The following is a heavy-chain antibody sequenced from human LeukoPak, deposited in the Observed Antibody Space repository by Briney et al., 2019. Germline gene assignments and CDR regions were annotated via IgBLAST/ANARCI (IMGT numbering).Heavy chain of an antibody. CDR2: IYHSGST. D-gene: IGHD3-10*01. J-gene: IGHJ6*03. CDR1: GYSISSSYY. Sequence: SETLSLTCTVSGYSISSSYYWGWIRQPPGKGLEWIGSIYHSGSTYFNPSLKSRVTISLVMSKSQFSLKLSSVTAADSAIYYCARVKDYYGSGSQRGDYSYYYMDVWGKGTTVTVSS. V-gene: IGHV4-38-2*02. CDR3: ARVKDYYGSGSQRGDYSYYYMDV.